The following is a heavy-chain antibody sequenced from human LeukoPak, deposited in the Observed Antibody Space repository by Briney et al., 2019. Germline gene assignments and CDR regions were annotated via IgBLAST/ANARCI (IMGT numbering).Heavy chain of an antibody. D-gene: IGHD1-7*01. V-gene: IGHV3-48*03. Sequence: GGSLRLSCAASGFTFNTYEMNWVGQAPGEGLEGLAYIPSSGSTIYYADYVKGRFTISRDNAKNSLYLQMNSLRAEDTAVYYCARGGWNYVFNYWGQGTLVTVSS. CDR2: IPSSGSTI. CDR3: ARGGWNYVFNY. J-gene: IGHJ4*02. CDR1: GFTFNTYE.